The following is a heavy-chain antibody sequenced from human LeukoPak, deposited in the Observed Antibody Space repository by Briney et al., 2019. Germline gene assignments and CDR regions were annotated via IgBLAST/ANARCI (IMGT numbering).Heavy chain of an antibody. V-gene: IGHV3-30-3*01. D-gene: IGHD1/OR15-1a*01. J-gene: IGHJ4*02. CDR2: ISYDGGNE. Sequence: GGSLRLSCAASGFMFSSYAIHWGRQAPGKGLGWGAVISYDGGNEYNADSVKGRITISRDNSKNTLYLQMNRLTAEDTAVYYCARDSSDSNIDYWGQGTLVTVSS. CDR1: GFMFSSYA. CDR3: ARDSSDSNIDY.